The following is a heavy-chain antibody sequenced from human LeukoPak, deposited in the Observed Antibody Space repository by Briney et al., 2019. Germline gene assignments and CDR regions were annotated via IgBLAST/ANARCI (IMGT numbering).Heavy chain of an antibody. CDR2: MFPGNSDT. Sequence: GASLKISCKASGSRFTTYWIGWVRQVPGKGLEWMGIMFPGNSDTRYSPSFQGQVSMSADKSINTAYLQWSSLKASDTAIYYCARRLTDLEYTWFDPWGQGTLVSVSS. J-gene: IGHJ5*02. CDR1: GSRFTTYW. D-gene: IGHD3-3*01. V-gene: IGHV5-51*01. CDR3: ARRLTDLEYTWFDP.